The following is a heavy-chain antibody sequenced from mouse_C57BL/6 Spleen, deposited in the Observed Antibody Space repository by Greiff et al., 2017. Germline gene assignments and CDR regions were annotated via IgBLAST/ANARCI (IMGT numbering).Heavy chain of an antibody. D-gene: IGHD2-10*01. CDR3: ASLAYSTEGLYYFDY. CDR2: IDPEDGET. V-gene: IGHV14-2*01. J-gene: IGHJ2*01. CDR1: GFNIKDYY. Sequence: EVQLQQSGAELVKPGASVKLSCTASGFNIKDYYMHWVKQRTEQGLEWIGRIDPEDGETKYAPKFQGKATITADPSSNTAYLQLSSLTSEDTAVYYCASLAYSTEGLYYFDYWGQGTTLTVSS.